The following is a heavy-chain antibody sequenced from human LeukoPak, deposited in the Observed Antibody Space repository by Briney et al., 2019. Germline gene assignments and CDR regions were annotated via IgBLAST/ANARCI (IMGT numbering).Heavy chain of an antibody. J-gene: IGHJ3*01. CDR3: AKVRGSDAFDL. D-gene: IGHD3-10*01. V-gene: IGHV1-69*11. CDR2: VIPILSQT. CDR1: GGTFSTYA. Sequence: SVKVSCKSSGGTFSTYAINWVRQAPGQGLEWMGRVIPILSQTNYALKFRGRFTMTADESTNTAYMELSSLKSEDTAVYFCAKVRGSDAFDLWGQGTMVTVSS.